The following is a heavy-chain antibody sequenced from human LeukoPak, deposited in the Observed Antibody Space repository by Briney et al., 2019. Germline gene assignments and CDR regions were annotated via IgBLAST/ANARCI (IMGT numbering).Heavy chain of an antibody. V-gene: IGHV4-59*01. D-gene: IGHD5-12*01. CDR2: IYYSGST. J-gene: IGHJ3*02. Sequence: SETLSLTCAVSGGSIRSYYWSWIRQPPGKGLEWIGYIYYSGSTNYNPSLKSRVSISVDTSKNQFSLKLSSVTAADTAVYYCARDLCSGYDWVGFNIWGQGTVVTVSS. CDR1: GGSIRSYY. CDR3: ARDLCSGYDWVGFNI.